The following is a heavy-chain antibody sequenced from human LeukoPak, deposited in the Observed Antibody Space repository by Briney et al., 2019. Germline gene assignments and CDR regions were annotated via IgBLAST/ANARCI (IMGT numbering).Heavy chain of an antibody. CDR3: ARSPPSPATNFVVLWFDP. CDR1: GGSISSGDYY. Sequence: SSQTLSLTCTVSGGSISSGDYYWSWIRQPPGKGLEWIGYIYYSGSTYYNPSLKSRVTISVDTSKNQFSLKPSSVTAADTAVYYCARSPPSPATNFVVLWFDPWGQGTLVTVSS. J-gene: IGHJ5*02. D-gene: IGHD2-8*01. CDR2: IYYSGST. V-gene: IGHV4-30-4*08.